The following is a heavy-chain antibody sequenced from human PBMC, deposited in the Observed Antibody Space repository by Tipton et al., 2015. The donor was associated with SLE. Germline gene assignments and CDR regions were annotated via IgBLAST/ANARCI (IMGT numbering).Heavy chain of an antibody. Sequence: TLSLTCTVSGASLSSFFWAWIRQPPGKGLGWIGEINHSGNTHYNPSLKSRVTISVDTSKNQFSLRLYSVTAADTAVYYCARKYGRGQEAAFDLWGQGTILIVSS. J-gene: IGHJ3*01. V-gene: IGHV4-34*01. D-gene: IGHD3-10*01. CDR2: INHSGNT. CDR3: ARKYGRGQEAAFDL. CDR1: GASLSSFF.